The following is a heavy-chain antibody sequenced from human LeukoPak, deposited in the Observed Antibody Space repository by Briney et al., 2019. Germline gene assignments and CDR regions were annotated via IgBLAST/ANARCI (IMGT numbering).Heavy chain of an antibody. Sequence: GASVKVSCKASGYTFTGYFIHWVRQAPGQGLEWMGWINPNSGGTNYAQKFQGRVTMTRDTSIITAYMELSRLSSDDTAVYYCARDGRYDSSGYPFDYWGQGTLVTVSS. CDR3: ARDGRYDSSGYPFDY. J-gene: IGHJ4*02. V-gene: IGHV1-2*02. CDR1: GYTFTGYF. D-gene: IGHD3-22*01. CDR2: INPNSGGT.